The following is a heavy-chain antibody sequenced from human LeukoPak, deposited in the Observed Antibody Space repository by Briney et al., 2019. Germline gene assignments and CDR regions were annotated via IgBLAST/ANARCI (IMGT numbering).Heavy chain of an antibody. CDR3: ARDTGYDILTGYPNYYYGMDV. Sequence: ASVKVSCQASGYTFTSYGISWVRQAPGQGLEWMGWISAYNGNTNYAQKLQGRVTMTTDTSTSTAYMELRSLRSDDTAVYYCARDTGYDILTGYPNYYYGMDVWGQGTTVTVSS. D-gene: IGHD3-9*01. J-gene: IGHJ6*02. CDR1: GYTFTSYG. V-gene: IGHV1-18*01. CDR2: ISAYNGNT.